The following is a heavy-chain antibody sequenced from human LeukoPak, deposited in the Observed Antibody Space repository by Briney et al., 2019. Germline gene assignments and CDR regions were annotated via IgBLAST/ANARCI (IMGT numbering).Heavy chain of an antibody. D-gene: IGHD7-27*01. CDR3: ARIWGSGTSPTKYSFDH. Sequence: SDTLSLTCTVSCPSFTNYYWRWVRQPPGKRREGLGYISYSGTNNHNPSLKSRAPMSVDTSKNQFSLTVTSVTAAHPAVFYCARIWGSGTSPTKYSFDHWGRGTPVTVSS. V-gene: IGHV4-59*08. J-gene: IGHJ4*02. CDR2: ISYSGTN. CDR1: CPSFTNYY.